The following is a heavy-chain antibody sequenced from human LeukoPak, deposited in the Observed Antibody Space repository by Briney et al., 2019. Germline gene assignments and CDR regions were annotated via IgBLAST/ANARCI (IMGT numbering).Heavy chain of an antibody. V-gene: IGHV3-30*02. CDR2: IRYDGSNK. J-gene: IGHJ6*03. CDR1: GFTFSSYG. CDR3: AKDTSGSYYYYYMDV. Sequence: GGSLRLSCAASGFTFSSYGMHWVRQAPGKGLEWVAFIRYDGSNKYYADSVKGRFTISRDNSKNTLYLQMNSLRAEDTAVYYCAKDTSGSYYYYYMDVWGKGTTVTISS. D-gene: IGHD6-19*01.